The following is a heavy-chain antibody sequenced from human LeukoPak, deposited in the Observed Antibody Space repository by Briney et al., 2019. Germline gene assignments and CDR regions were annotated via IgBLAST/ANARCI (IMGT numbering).Heavy chain of an antibody. V-gene: IGHV3-7*01. D-gene: IGHD3-22*01. CDR1: GFTFSSSW. CDR3: ARDPPYYYDSSGF. J-gene: IGHJ4*02. Sequence: GGSLRLSCAASGFTFSSSWMSWVRQAPGKELEWVANIKQDGSEKYYVDSVKGRFAISRDNAKNSLYLQMNSLRAEDTAVYYCARDPPYYYDSSGFWGQGTLVTVSS. CDR2: IKQDGSEK.